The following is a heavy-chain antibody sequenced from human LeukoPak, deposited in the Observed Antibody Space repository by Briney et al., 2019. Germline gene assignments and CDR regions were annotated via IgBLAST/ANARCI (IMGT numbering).Heavy chain of an antibody. CDR2: INPYSGDT. CDR3: ARDQGSLTRSWYTGY. Sequence: ASVKVSCKASGYTFTGYHIHWVRQAPGQGLERMGRINPYSGDTNFAQKFQGRVTMTRDTSITTAYMDLSSLTPDDTAVYFCARDQGSLTRSWYTGYWGQGTQVTVSS. J-gene: IGHJ4*02. V-gene: IGHV1-2*06. CDR1: GYTFTGYH. D-gene: IGHD6-13*01.